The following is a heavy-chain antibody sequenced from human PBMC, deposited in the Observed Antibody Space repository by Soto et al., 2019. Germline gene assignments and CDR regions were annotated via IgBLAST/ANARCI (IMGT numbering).Heavy chain of an antibody. D-gene: IGHD1-26*01. CDR2: IDPDSGLT. CDR1: GYTFTDSH. CDR3: ARDPTSKFSESYFDH. V-gene: IGHV1-2*02. J-gene: IGHJ4*02. Sequence: QVKLEQSAADVRKPGASMKVSCQASGYTFTDSHIHWIRQAPGHGLQWMGWIDPDSGLTEYSQLFQGRVTLTRETSTKTVFLGLSGLTSDDTAVYYCARDPTSKFSESYFDHWGKGTLVTVSS.